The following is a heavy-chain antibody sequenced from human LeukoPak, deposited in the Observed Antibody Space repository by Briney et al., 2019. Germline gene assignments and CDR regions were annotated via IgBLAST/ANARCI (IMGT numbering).Heavy chain of an antibody. CDR3: AKCTTRNTHYPIDF. D-gene: IGHD1-1*01. CDR1: GLTFSNYA. J-gene: IGHJ4*02. CDR2: ISGSGGST. Sequence: GGSLRLSCAASGLTFSNYAMSWVRQAPGKGLEWVAAISGSGGSTYYADSVKGRFTISRDNSKNTLYPQMNSLRAEDTAVYYCAKCTTRNTHYPIDFWGQGTLVTVSS. V-gene: IGHV3-23*01.